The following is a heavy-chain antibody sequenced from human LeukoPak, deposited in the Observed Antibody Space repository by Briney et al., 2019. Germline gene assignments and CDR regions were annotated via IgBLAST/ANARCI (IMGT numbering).Heavy chain of an antibody. D-gene: IGHD3-16*02. CDR1: GLTFSSYW. CDR2: IKQDGSEK. Sequence: PGGSLRLSCAASGLTFSSYWMSWVRQAPGKGLEWVANIKQDGSEKYYVDSVKGRFTISRDNAKNSLYLQMNSLRAEDTAVYYCARQQRPWYVWGSYRHYYFDYWGQGTLVTVSS. J-gene: IGHJ4*02. V-gene: IGHV3-7*01. CDR3: ARQQRPWYVWGSYRHYYFDY.